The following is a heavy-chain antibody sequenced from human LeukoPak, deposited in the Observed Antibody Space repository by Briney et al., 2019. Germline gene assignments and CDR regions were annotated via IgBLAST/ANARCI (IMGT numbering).Heavy chain of an antibody. CDR1: GGSFSGYY. CDR3: AGERVRNRAPVNGGGGHPFDS. Sequence: SETLSLTCAVYGGSFSGYYWSWIRQPPGKGLEWIGEINHSGSTNYNPSLKSRVTISVDTSKNQFSLKLSSVTAADTAVYYCAGERVRNRAPVNGGGGHPFDSWGRGTLVTVSS. J-gene: IGHJ4*02. V-gene: IGHV4-34*01. CDR2: INHSGST. D-gene: IGHD1-14*01.